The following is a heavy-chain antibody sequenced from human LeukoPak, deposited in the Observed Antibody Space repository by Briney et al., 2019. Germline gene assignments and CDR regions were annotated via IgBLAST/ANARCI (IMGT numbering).Heavy chain of an antibody. Sequence: SETLSLTCTVSGGSINNYYWSWIRQPAGKGLEWIRRIYTRGSTNYNPSLKSRVTISVDTSKNQFSLKLSSVTAADTAVYYCATRLRSGSYYGWVDYRGQGTLVTVSS. CDR2: IYTRGST. D-gene: IGHD1-26*01. V-gene: IGHV4-4*07. CDR1: GGSINNYY. CDR3: ATRLRSGSYYGWVDY. J-gene: IGHJ4*02.